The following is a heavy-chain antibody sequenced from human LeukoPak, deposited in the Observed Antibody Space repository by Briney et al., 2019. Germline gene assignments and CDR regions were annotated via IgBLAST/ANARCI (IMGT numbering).Heavy chain of an antibody. J-gene: IGHJ6*02. CDR2: ISSSSTYI. CDR3: ARRNAMDV. CDR1: GFTFSDYS. V-gene: IGHV3-21*04. Sequence: GGSLRLSCAASGFTFSDYSMNWVRQAPGKGLEWVTSISSSSTYIYYADSVKGRFTISRDNAKNSLFLQMNSLRAEDTAVYYCARRNAMDVWGQGATVIVFS.